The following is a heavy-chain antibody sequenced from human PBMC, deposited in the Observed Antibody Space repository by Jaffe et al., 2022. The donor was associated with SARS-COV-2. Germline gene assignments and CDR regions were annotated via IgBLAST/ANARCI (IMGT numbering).Heavy chain of an antibody. CDR1: GGSIRNYF. V-gene: IGHV4-59*01. D-gene: IGHD6-13*01. J-gene: IGHJ6*02. CDR3: ARDCDATAPGWACYGMDV. Sequence: QMQLQESGPGLVKPSETLSLTCSVSGGSIRNYFWHWIRQPPGKGLEWIGYIYYSGSTNYNPSLKSRVTISVDTSKNQFSLKLSSVTTADTAVYYCARDCDATAPGWACYGMDVWGQGITITVS. CDR2: IYYSGST.